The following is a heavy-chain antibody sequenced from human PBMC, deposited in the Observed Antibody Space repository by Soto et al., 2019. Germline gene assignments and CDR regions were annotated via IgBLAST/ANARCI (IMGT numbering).Heavy chain of an antibody. J-gene: IGHJ5*02. CDR3: TRRGRQSANWFDP. CDR2: IIPMSGRP. CDR1: GGTFNRFS. Sequence: QVQLVQSGAEVKTPGSSVKVSCKASGGTFNRFSIDWVRQAPGQGLEWMGGIIPMSGRPNYAQRFQGRVTVSADKSTNSGYMELNRLTHEDTAVYYCTRRGRQSANWFDPWGQGTLVTVSS. V-gene: IGHV1-69*06.